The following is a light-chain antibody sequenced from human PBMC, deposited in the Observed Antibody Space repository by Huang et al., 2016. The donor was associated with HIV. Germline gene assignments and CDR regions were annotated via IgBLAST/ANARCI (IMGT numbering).Light chain of an antibody. Sequence: DIQITQSPSSLSASVGDRVTITCWASQNINKYLNWYQQQPGKAPKLLISGASTLQSGVPSSFSGSGSGTDFTLTISSLQPEDSAVYFCQQSVKTPRTFGQGTKLEI. J-gene: IGKJ2*01. CDR3: QQSVKTPRT. CDR1: QNINKY. CDR2: GAS. V-gene: IGKV1-39*01.